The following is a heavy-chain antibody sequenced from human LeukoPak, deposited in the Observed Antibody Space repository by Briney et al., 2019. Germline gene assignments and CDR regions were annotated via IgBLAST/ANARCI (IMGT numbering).Heavy chain of an antibody. J-gene: IGHJ6*03. Sequence: GGSLRLSCAASGFTFSSYAMSWVRQAPGKGLEWVSAISGSGGSTYYADSVKGRFTISRDNSKNTLYLQMNSLRAEDTAVYYCVAAGNYYYYMDVWGKGSTVTLSS. D-gene: IGHD6-25*01. CDR3: VAAGNYYYYMDV. V-gene: IGHV3-23*01. CDR2: ISGSGGST. CDR1: GFTFSSYA.